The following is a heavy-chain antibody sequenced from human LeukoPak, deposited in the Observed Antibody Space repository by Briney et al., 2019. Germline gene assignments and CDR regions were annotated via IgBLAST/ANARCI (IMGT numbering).Heavy chain of an antibody. V-gene: IGHV3-53*01. CDR2: IYSGGST. CDR1: GFTVSRNY. Sequence: GGSLRLSCAASGFTVSRNYMTWVRQAPGKGLEWVSVIYSGGSTYYADSVKGRFTISRDNSKNTLYLQMNSLRAEDTAVYYCAGTIVGKWAIDHWGQGTLVTVSS. J-gene: IGHJ4*02. D-gene: IGHD3-22*01. CDR3: AGTIVGKWAIDH.